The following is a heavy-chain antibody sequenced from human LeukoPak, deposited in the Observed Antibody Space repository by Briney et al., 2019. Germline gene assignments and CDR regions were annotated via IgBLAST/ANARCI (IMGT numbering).Heavy chain of an antibody. CDR2: INTDNSNT. Sequence: ASVKVSCKASGYTFNTYGISRVRQAPGQRPEWMGWINTDNSNTKYAQKFQGRVTMTTDTSTSTAYMELSSLRSDDTAVYYCARKGCTGDCYRFDPWGQGTLVTVSS. CDR3: ARKGCTGDCYRFDP. J-gene: IGHJ5*02. V-gene: IGHV1-18*01. CDR1: GYTFNTYG. D-gene: IGHD2-21*02.